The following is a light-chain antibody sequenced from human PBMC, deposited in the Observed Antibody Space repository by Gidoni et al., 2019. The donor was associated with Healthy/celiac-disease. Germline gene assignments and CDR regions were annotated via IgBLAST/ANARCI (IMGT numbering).Light chain of an antibody. Sequence: DSQMTQSPSSLSAFVGDRVTITCRASQSISSYLNWYQQKPGKAPKLLIYAASSLQSGVPSRFSGSGSGTDFTLTISSLQPEDFATYYCQQSYSTPQTFXXXTKLEIK. V-gene: IGKV1-39*01. CDR3: QQSYSTPQT. J-gene: IGKJ2*01. CDR2: AAS. CDR1: QSISSY.